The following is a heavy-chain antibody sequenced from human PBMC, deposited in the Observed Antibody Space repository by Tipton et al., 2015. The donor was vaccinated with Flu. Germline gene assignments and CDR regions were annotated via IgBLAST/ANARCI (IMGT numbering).Heavy chain of an antibody. Sequence: QLVQSGAEVKKPGESLKISCKASGYTFTSYWIGWVRQMPGKGLEWMAIIYPRDFDNRYSPSFRGRVTISVDRSISTAYLQWSSLKASDTAVYYCARQAASAPTLRDISFDPWGQGTLVTVSS. CDR3: ARQAASAPTLRDISFDP. V-gene: IGHV5-51*01. D-gene: IGHD6-25*01. J-gene: IGHJ5*02. CDR1: GYTFTSYW. CDR2: IYPRDFDN.